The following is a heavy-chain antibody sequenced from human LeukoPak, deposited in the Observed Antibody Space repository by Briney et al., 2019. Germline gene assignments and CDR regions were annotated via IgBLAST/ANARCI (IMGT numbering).Heavy chain of an antibody. CDR1: GFTFSWYW. J-gene: IGHJ4*02. Sequence: GGSLRLSCAASGFTFSWYWIRWARQAPEKGLECVANINQDGSGSYYVDSVKSRFTISRDNAKNSLFLQLTTLRVDDTAVYYYARADHHSIDYWGQGTLVTVSS. CDR2: INQDGSGS. CDR3: ARADHHSIDY. V-gene: IGHV3-7*01.